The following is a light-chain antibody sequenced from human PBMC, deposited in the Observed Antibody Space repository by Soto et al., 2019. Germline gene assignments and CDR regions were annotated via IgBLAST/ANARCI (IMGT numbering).Light chain of an antibody. J-gene: IGKJ1*01. Sequence: EVVLTQSPGTLSLSPGERATLSCRASQIVSSSFLAWYQQKPGQAPRLLIHGASIRAAGIPDRFSGSGSGTDFTLTISRLEPEDFAVYVCQQYDKSPWPFGQGTKV. CDR3: QQYDKSPWP. CDR2: GAS. CDR1: QIVSSSF. V-gene: IGKV3-20*01.